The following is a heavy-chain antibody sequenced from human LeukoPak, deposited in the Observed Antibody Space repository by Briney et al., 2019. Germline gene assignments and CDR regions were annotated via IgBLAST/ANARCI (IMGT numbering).Heavy chain of an antibody. CDR3: ARTGGGFGVGSRYYYYYMDV. J-gene: IGHJ6*03. V-gene: IGHV1-18*01. CDR1: GYTFTSYG. D-gene: IGHD3-10*01. Sequence: ASVKVSCKASGYTFTSYGISWVRQAPGQGLEWMGWISAYNGNTNYAQKLQGRVTMTTDTSTSTAYTELRSLRSDDTAVYYCARTGGGFGVGSRYYYYYMDVWGKGTTVTVSS. CDR2: ISAYNGNT.